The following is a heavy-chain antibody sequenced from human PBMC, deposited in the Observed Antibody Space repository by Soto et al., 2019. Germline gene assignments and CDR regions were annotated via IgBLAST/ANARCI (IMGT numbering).Heavy chain of an antibody. J-gene: IGHJ6*02. CDR3: ARDTGPNGYNYYYFGMDV. D-gene: IGHD5-18*01. V-gene: IGHV3-30-3*01. CDR2: IPYDGSDK. CDR1: GFTFSNYA. Sequence: GGSLRLSCAASGFTFSNYAMHWVRQAPGKGLEWVAVIPYDGSDKYNANSVKGRFTISRDNSKNTLYLQMNSLRAEDTAVYYCARDTGPNGYNYYYFGMDVWGQGTTVTVSS.